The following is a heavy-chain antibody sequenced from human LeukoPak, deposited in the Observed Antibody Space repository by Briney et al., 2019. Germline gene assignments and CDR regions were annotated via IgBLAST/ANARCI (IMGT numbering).Heavy chain of an antibody. CDR1: GFNLATYG. CDR2: LSSSTATI. CDR3: ARENPFFDY. V-gene: IGHV3-48*01. D-gene: IGHD1-14*01. J-gene: IGHJ4*02. Sequence: SGGSLRLSCAASGFNLATYGMNWVRQAPGKGLEWISYLSSSTATITYADSVKGRFTISRDNAKNSLYLQMNSLRAEDTAVYFCARENPFFDYWGQGTLVTVSS.